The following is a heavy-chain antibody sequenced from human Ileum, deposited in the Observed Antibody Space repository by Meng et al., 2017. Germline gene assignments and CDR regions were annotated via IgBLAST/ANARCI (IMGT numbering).Heavy chain of an antibody. Sequence: QLPVAKAGAGKTTPGASMKVSCKASGYTFTTYDINWVRQAPGQGLEWMGWVVPGSGNTKYSQRFQGRVTMTRDTSISTVYMELTSLKSDDTAVYYCARGVGDLGDYWGQGTLVTVSS. CDR3: ARGVGDLGDY. V-gene: IGHV1-8*01. D-gene: IGHD3-16*01. J-gene: IGHJ4*02. CDR2: VVPGSGNT. CDR1: GYTFTTYD.